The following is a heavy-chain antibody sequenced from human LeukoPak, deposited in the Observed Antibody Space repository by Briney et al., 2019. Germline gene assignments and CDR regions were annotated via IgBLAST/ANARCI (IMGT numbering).Heavy chain of an antibody. CDR2: INHSGGT. J-gene: IGHJ5*02. CDR1: GGSFSGYY. Sequence: SETLSLTCAVYGGSFSGYYWSWIRQPPGKGLEWIGEINHSGGTNYNPSLKSRVTISVDTSKNQFSLKLSSVTAADTAVYYCARRSTYYYGSGSYYHPNWFDPWGQGTLVTVSS. D-gene: IGHD3-10*01. CDR3: ARRSTYYYGSGSYYHPNWFDP. V-gene: IGHV4-34*01.